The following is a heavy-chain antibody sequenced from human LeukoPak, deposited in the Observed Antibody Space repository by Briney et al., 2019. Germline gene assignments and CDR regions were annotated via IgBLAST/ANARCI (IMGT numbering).Heavy chain of an antibody. V-gene: IGHV4-30-4*01. Sequence: SETLSLTCTVSGGSISSGDYYWSWIRQPPGKGLEWIGYIYYSGSTYYNPSLKSRVTISVDTSKNQFSLKLSSVTAADTAVYYCAGRIADPKSRAAPASNWFDPWGQGTLVTVSS. CDR3: AGRIADPKSRAAPASNWFDP. CDR2: IYYSGST. CDR1: GGSISSGDYY. D-gene: IGHD6-6*01. J-gene: IGHJ5*02.